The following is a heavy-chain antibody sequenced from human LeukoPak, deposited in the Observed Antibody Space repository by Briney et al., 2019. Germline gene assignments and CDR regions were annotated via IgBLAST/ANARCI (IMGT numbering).Heavy chain of an antibody. CDR1: GFTYDDYA. V-gene: IGHV3-9*03. J-gene: IGHJ4*02. CDR2: ISWNSGSI. Sequence: GRSLRLSCAASGFTYDDYAMHWVRQAPGKGLEWVSGISWNSGSIGYADSVKGRFTISRDNAKNSLYLQMNSLRAEDMALYYCAKANYDILTGYIDYWGQGTLVTVSS. D-gene: IGHD3-9*01. CDR3: AKANYDILTGYIDY.